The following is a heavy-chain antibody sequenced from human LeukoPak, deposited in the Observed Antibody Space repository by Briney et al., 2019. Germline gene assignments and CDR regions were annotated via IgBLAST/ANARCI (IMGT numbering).Heavy chain of an antibody. J-gene: IGHJ4*02. CDR2: IGASGADT. Sequence: PGGSLRLSCAASGFTFTNYAMTWVRQAPGKGLEWVSVIGASGADTYYSDSVKGRFTVSRDNSQNTLYLQMNSLRAEDTAVYYCAKGPQWLGPFDYWGQGTLVTVYS. V-gene: IGHV3-23*01. D-gene: IGHD6-19*01. CDR1: GFTFTNYA. CDR3: AKGPQWLGPFDY.